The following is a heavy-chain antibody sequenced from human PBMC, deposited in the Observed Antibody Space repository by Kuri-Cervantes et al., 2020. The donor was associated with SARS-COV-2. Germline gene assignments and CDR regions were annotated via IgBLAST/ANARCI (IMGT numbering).Heavy chain of an antibody. J-gene: IGHJ4*02. Sequence: GEPLKISCAASGFTFSSYSMNWVRQAPGKGLEWVSYISSSSTIYYADSVKGRFTISRDNAKNSLYLQMNSLRAEDTAVYYCARDRPDYWGQGTLVTVSS. CDR2: ISSSSTI. CDR3: ARDRPDY. V-gene: IGHV3-48*01. CDR1: GFTFSSYS.